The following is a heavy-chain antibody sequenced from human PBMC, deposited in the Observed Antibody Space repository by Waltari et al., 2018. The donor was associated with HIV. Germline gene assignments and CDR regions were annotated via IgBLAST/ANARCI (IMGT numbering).Heavy chain of an antibody. CDR3: ACSAEYYGGEGWAFDI. D-gene: IGHD2-21*01. J-gene: IGHJ3*02. CDR2: IIANSKTK. V-gene: IGHV3-9*01. CDR1: DFIVENFV. Sequence: EVQLVVSGGGLVQPGRSLRLSCAAPDFIVENFVMHWVRQAPGTGLEWVSAIIANSKTKIYVYVVKGRFTISRDNARDSLSLQLTSLRAEDTAFYYCACSAEYYGGEGWAFDIWSQGTMVTVSS.